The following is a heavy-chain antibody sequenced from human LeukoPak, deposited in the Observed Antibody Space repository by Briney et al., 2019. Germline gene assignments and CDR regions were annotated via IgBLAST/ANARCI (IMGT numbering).Heavy chain of an antibody. CDR1: GNSISRGDNY. J-gene: IGHJ4*02. V-gene: IGHV4-61*02. CDR2: IYTSGST. CDR3: ARGGGGWYSDY. D-gene: IGHD2-15*01. Sequence: SETLSLTCTVSGNSISRGDNYWSWIRQPAGKGLEWIGRIYTSGSTNYNPSLKSRVTISGDTSKNQFSLKLSSVTAADTAVYYCARGGGGWYSDYWGQGTLVTVSS.